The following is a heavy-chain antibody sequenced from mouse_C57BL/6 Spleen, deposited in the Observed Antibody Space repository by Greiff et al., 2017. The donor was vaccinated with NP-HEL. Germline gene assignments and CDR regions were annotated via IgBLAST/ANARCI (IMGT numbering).Heavy chain of an antibody. CDR2: LYPSDIYT. CDR3: ASIYYDYSFDY. CDR1: GYTFTSYW. Sequence: VQLQQPGAELVRPGTSVKLSCKASGYTFTSYWLHWVTQRPCQGLAWIGVLYPSDIYTNYNQKFKGKATLTVDTSSSTAYMQLSSLTSEDSAVYYCASIYYDYSFDYWGQGTTLTVSS. V-gene: IGHV1-59*01. J-gene: IGHJ2*01. D-gene: IGHD2-4*01.